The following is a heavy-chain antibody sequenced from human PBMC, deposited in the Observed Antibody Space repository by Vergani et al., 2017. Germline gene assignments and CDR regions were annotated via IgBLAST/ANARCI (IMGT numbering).Heavy chain of an antibody. CDR1: GFTFSSYA. J-gene: IGHJ6*02. CDR3: AKEGKMSYCSSTSCSYGMDV. V-gene: IGHV3-23*01. CDR2: ISGSGGST. D-gene: IGHD2-2*01. Sequence: EVQLLESGGGLVQPGGSLRLSCAASGFTFSSYAMSWVRQAPGKGLEWVSAISGSGGSTYYADSVKGRFTISRDNSKNTLYLQMNSLRAEDTAVYYCAKEGKMSYCSSTSCSYGMDVWGQGTTVTVSS.